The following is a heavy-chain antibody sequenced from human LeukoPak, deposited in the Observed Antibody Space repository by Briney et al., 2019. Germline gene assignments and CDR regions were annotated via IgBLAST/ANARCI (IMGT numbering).Heavy chain of an antibody. D-gene: IGHD3-9*01. CDR2: IIPIFGTA. CDR3: AKALNYYYYYGMDV. V-gene: IGHV1-69*13. Sequence: SVKASCKASGGTFSSYAISWVRQAPGQGLEWMGGIIPIFGTANYAQKSQGRVTITADESTSTAYMELSSLRSEDTAVYYCAKALNYYYYYGMDVWGQGTTVTVSS. J-gene: IGHJ6*02. CDR1: GGTFSSYA.